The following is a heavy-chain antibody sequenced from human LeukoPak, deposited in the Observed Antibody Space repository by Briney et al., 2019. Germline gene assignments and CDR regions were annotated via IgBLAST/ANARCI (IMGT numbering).Heavy chain of an antibody. Sequence: SETLSLTCTVSGGSISSGSYYWSWIRQPAGKGLEWIGRIYTSGSTNYNPSLKSRVTISVDTSKDQFSLKLSTVTAADTAVYFCARVTREAARYWYFDLWGRGTLVTVSS. J-gene: IGHJ2*01. D-gene: IGHD6-6*01. CDR2: IYTSGST. V-gene: IGHV4-61*02. CDR1: GGSISSGSYY. CDR3: ARVTREAARYWYFDL.